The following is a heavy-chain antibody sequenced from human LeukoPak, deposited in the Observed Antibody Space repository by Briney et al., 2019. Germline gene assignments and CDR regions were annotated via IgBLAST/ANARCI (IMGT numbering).Heavy chain of an antibody. Sequence: GGSLRLSCAASGFTVSSNYMSWVRQAPGKGLEWVSVIYSGGSTYYADSVKGRFTISRDNSKNTLYLQMNSLRAEDTAVYYCAKEGDSSSWYGGWFDPWGQGTLVTVSS. CDR1: GFTVSSNY. J-gene: IGHJ5*02. CDR2: IYSGGST. D-gene: IGHD6-13*01. CDR3: AKEGDSSSWYGGWFDP. V-gene: IGHV3-53*01.